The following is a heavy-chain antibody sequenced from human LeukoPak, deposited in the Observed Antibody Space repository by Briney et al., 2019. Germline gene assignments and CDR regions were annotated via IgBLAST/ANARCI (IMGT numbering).Heavy chain of an antibody. D-gene: IGHD6-13*01. CDR1: GGSISSSGYY. V-gene: IGHV4-39*07. Sequence: SETLSLTCTVSGGSISSSGYYWSWIRQPPGKGLEWIGEINHSGSTNYNPSLKSRVTISVDTSKNQFSLKLSSVTAADTAVYYCARSAAAGHFDYWGQGTLVTVSS. CDR3: ARSAAAGHFDY. J-gene: IGHJ4*02. CDR2: INHSGST.